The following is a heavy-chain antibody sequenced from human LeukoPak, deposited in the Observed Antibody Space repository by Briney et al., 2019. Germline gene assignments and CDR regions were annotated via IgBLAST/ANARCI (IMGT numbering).Heavy chain of an antibody. Sequence: GGSLRLSCAASGFTFSGSAMHWVRQASGKGLEWVGRIRSKANSYATAYAASVKGRSTISRDDSKNTAYLQMNSLKTEDTAVYYCARDPDYYGSGSYTRTDYWGQGTLVTVSS. CDR1: GFTFSGSA. CDR3: ARDPDYYGSGSYTRTDY. V-gene: IGHV3-73*01. D-gene: IGHD3-10*01. J-gene: IGHJ4*02. CDR2: IRSKANSYAT.